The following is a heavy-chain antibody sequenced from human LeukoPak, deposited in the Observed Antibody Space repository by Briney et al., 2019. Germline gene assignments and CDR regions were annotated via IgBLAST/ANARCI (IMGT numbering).Heavy chain of an antibody. CDR1: GYTFNSYG. V-gene: IGHV1-18*01. Sequence: ASVKVSCKASGYTFNSYGISWVRQAPGQGLEWMGWVSAYNGHTNYAQKFQGRVTITADDSTRTAYMELSSLKSEDTAVYYCAKDESPLGRWLVHGVYWGQGTLVTVSS. CDR2: VSAYNGHT. D-gene: IGHD6-19*01. CDR3: AKDESPLGRWLVHGVY. J-gene: IGHJ4*02.